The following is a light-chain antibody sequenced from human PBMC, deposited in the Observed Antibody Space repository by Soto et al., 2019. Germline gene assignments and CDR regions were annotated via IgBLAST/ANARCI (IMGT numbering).Light chain of an antibody. J-gene: IGLJ2*01. CDR3: CSYAGRSTWDVV. Sequence: QSVLTQPASVSGSPGQSITISCTGTSSDVGGSGLVSWYQFHPGKAPKLLIFEGFKRPSGVSNRFSGSKSGSTASLTISGLQAEDEADYYCCSYAGRSTWDVVFGGGTKVTLL. CDR2: EGF. CDR1: SSDVGGSGL. V-gene: IGLV2-23*01.